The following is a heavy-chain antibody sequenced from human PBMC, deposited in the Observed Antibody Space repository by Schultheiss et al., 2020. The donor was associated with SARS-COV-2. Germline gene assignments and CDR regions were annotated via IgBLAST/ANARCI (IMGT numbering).Heavy chain of an antibody. V-gene: IGHV3-23*01. CDR2: ISGSGGST. Sequence: GESLKISCAASGFTFSSYAMHWVRQAPGKGLEYVSAISGSGGSTYYADSVKGRFTISRDNSKNTLYLQMNSLRAEDTAVYYCATGGTYDSSGSYTLVWGQGTLVTVSS. J-gene: IGHJ4*02. CDR3: ATGGTYDSSGSYTLV. D-gene: IGHD3-22*01. CDR1: GFTFSSYA.